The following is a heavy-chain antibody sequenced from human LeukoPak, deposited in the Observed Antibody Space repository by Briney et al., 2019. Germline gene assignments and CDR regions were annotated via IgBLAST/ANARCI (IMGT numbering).Heavy chain of an antibody. V-gene: IGHV4-61*02. J-gene: IGHJ4*02. CDR1: GGSISSGNYH. Sequence: PSETLSLTCTVSGGSISSGNYHWIWIRQPAGKGLEWIGRIYTSGSTNYNPSLKSRVTMSVDTSKNQFSLKLTSVTAADTAVYYCARASVLTGYYTAVTFDYWGQGTLVTVSS. CDR3: ARASVLTGYYTAVTFDY. D-gene: IGHD3-9*01. CDR2: IYTSGST.